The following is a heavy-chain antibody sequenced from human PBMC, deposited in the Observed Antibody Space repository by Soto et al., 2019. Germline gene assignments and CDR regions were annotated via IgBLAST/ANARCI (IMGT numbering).Heavy chain of an antibody. V-gene: IGHV1-58*01. Sequence: GASVKVSWKASGFTFTSSAVQWVRQACGQRLEWIGWIVVGSGNTNYAQKFQERVTITRDMSTSTAYMELSSLRSEDTAVYYCAAPYGSTVTTSLNFDYWGQGTLVTVSS. J-gene: IGHJ4*02. CDR3: AAPYGSTVTTSLNFDY. D-gene: IGHD4-17*01. CDR1: GFTFTSSA. CDR2: IVVGSGNT.